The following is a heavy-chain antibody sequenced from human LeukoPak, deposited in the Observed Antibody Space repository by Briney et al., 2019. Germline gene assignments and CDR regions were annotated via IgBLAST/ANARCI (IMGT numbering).Heavy chain of an antibody. Sequence: SETLSLTCAVYGGSFSGYYWSWIRQPPGKGLEWIGEINHSGSTNYNPSLKSRVTISVDTSRNQFSLKLSSVTAADTAVYYRARGRLVYAIRGGSRDFDYWGQGTLVTVSS. CDR3: ARGRLVYAIRGGSRDFDY. CDR1: GGSFSGYY. D-gene: IGHD2-8*01. CDR2: INHSGST. J-gene: IGHJ4*02. V-gene: IGHV4-34*01.